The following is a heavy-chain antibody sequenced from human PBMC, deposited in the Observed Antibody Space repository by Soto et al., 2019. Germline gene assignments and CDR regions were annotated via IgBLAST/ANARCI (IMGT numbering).Heavy chain of an antibody. V-gene: IGHV4-4*07. D-gene: IGHD3-3*01. CDR1: GGSMSSYY. CDR3: ARGQRFSDWFDP. J-gene: IGHJ5*02. CDR2: VYSSGGT. Sequence: ASETLSLTCTVSGGSMSSYYWTWIRQPAGKGLEWIGRVYSSGGTHCNPSLKSRVTIPLDTSKNQFSLRLLSVTDADTAVYYCARGQRFSDWFDPWGQGTLVTVSS.